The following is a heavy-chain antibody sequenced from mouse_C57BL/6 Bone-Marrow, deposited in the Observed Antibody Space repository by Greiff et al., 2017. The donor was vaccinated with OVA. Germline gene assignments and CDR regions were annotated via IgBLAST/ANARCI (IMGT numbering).Heavy chain of an antibody. D-gene: IGHD1-1*01. Sequence: EVKLQESGAELVRPGASVKLSCTASGFNIKDDYMHWVKQRPEQGLEWIGWIDPENGDTEYASKFQGKATITADTSSNTAYLQLSSLTSEDTAVYYCTPYYYGSSYEWYFDVWGTGTTVTVSS. J-gene: IGHJ1*03. V-gene: IGHV14-4*01. CDR2: IDPENGDT. CDR1: GFNIKDDY. CDR3: TPYYYGSSYEWYFDV.